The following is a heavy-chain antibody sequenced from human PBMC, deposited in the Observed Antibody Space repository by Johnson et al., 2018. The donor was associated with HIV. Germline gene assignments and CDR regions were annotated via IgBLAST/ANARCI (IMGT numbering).Heavy chain of an antibody. D-gene: IGHD3-10*01. J-gene: IGHJ3*02. CDR3: ARDAHMVRGVGDAFDI. CDR2: INWNGGST. Sequence: VQLVESGGGVVRPGGSLRLSCVSSGFSSDDYGMSWVRQAPGKGLEWVSGINWNGGSTGYADSVKGRFTISRDNAKNSLYLQMNSLRAEDTALYYCARDAHMVRGVGDAFDIWGQGTMVTVSS. CDR1: GFSSDDYG. V-gene: IGHV3-20*04.